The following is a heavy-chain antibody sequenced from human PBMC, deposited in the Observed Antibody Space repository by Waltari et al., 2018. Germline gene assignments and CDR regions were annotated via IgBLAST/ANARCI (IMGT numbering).Heavy chain of an antibody. V-gene: IGHV4-38-2*01. CDR3: ARVSPNCGGDCYLLDY. CDR1: GYSISSGYY. Sequence: QVQLQESGPGLVKPSDTLSLTCAVSGYSISSGYYWGWIRQPPGKGLAWLGSIYHSGSTYYNPSLKSRVTISVDRSKNQLSLKLSSVTAADAAVYYCARVSPNCGGDCYLLDYWGQGTLVTVSS. D-gene: IGHD2-21*02. J-gene: IGHJ4*02. CDR2: IYHSGST.